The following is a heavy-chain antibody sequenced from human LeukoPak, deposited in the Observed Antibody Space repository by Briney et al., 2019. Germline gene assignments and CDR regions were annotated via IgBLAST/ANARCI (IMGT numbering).Heavy chain of an antibody. Sequence: SETPSLTCTVSGGSISSYYWSWIRQPPGKGLEWIGYIYYSGSTNYNPSLKSRVTISVDTSKNQFSLKLSSVTAADTAVYYCARDGLLTGADPWGQGTLVTVSS. CDR2: IYYSGST. CDR3: ARDGLLTGADP. V-gene: IGHV4-59*01. CDR1: GGSISSYY. J-gene: IGHJ5*02. D-gene: IGHD7-27*01.